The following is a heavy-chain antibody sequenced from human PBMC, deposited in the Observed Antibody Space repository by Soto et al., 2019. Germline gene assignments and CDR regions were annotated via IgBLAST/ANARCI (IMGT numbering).Heavy chain of an antibody. J-gene: IGHJ4*02. CDR3: AREGRITDF. D-gene: IGHD3-16*01. CDR2: IKHDGSAT. Sequence: EVQLVESGGGLVQPGGSLRLSCAASGFTFSTYWMSWVRQAPGKGLEWVANIKHDGSATYYVDSMKGRFTIYRDKVKDSLYLQMNSLRAEDTAVYYCAREGRITDFWGQGALVTVSS. V-gene: IGHV3-7*01. CDR1: GFTFSTYW.